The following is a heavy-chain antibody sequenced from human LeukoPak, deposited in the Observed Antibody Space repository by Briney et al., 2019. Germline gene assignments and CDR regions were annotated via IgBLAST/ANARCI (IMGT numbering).Heavy chain of an antibody. V-gene: IGHV3-74*01. CDR3: GNFWSNLTAV. CDR1: GFSFSSSW. D-gene: IGHD3-3*01. Sequence: GRSLRLSCAASGFSFSSSWMHWVRQVPGKGLEWVSRINDDETSTTYAESVKGRFTISRDNSKNTLYLQMNSLRAEDTAVYYCGNFWSNLTAVWGQGTMVTVSS. CDR2: INDDETST. J-gene: IGHJ3*01.